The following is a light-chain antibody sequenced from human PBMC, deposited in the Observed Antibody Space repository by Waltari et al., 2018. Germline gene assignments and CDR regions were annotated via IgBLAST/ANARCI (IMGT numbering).Light chain of an antibody. CDR3: QQYYTFLLT. CDR2: AAS. J-gene: IGKJ4*01. V-gene: IGKV1-8*01. CDR1: QDIFSY. Sequence: AIRMTQSPSSFSASTGDRVTITCRASQDIFSYLAWYQQKPGEAPKLLIYAASTLQSVVPSRFSGSGSGTDFTLSISSLQSEDFATYYCQQYYTFLLTFGGGTKVEIK.